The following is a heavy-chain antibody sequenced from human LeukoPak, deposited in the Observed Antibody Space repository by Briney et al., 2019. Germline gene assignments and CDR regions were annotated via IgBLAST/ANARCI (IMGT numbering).Heavy chain of an antibody. CDR3: VSFYETY. V-gene: IGHV3-74*01. J-gene: IGHJ4*02. CDR2: INGDGSWT. D-gene: IGHD2-2*01. Sequence: GGSLRLSCAASGFIFSNAWMNWVRQAPGKGLVWVSHINGDGSWTSYADSVKGRFTISKDNAKNTVYLQMNNLRAEDTAVYYCVSFYETYWGRGTLVTVSS. CDR1: GFIFSNAW.